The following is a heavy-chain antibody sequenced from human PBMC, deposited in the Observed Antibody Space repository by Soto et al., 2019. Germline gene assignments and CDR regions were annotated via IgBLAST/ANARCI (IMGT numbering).Heavy chain of an antibody. V-gene: IGHV3-30*18. Sequence: GGSLRLSCAASGFTFSSYGMHWVRQAPGKGLEWVAVISYDGSNKYYADSVKGRFTISRDNSKNTLYLQMNSLRAEDTAVYYCAKAHERIAAAGWYYYYYGMDVWGQGTTVTVSS. D-gene: IGHD6-13*01. J-gene: IGHJ6*02. CDR1: GFTFSSYG. CDR3: AKAHERIAAAGWYYYYYGMDV. CDR2: ISYDGSNK.